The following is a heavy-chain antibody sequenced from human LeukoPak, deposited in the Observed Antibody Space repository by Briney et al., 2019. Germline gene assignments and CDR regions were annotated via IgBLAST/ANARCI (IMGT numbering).Heavy chain of an antibody. CDR3: ARVGYGYSSGWLDY. V-gene: IGHV4-59*01. CDR1: GGSISSYY. Sequence: SETLSLTCTVSGGSISSYYWSWIRQPPGKGLEWIGYIYYSGSTNYNPSLKSRVTISVDTSKNQFSLKLSSVTAADTAVYYCARVGYGYSSGWLDYWGQGTLVTVSS. J-gene: IGHJ4*02. CDR2: IYYSGST. D-gene: IGHD6-19*01.